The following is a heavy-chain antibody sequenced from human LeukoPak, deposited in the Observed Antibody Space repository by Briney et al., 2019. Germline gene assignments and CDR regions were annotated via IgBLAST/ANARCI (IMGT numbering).Heavy chain of an antibody. CDR1: GYTFASSW. D-gene: IGHD2-15*01. J-gene: IGHJ4*02. CDR2: IYPGDSDT. Sequence: GESLKISCKGSGYTFASSWIGWVRRMPGRGLEWMGVIYPGDSDTRYRPSFQGQVTVSADKSSSTAYLQWSSLKASDTAMYYCARFSVGGTCYPDYWGQGTLVTVSS. CDR3: ARFSVGGTCYPDY. V-gene: IGHV5-51*01.